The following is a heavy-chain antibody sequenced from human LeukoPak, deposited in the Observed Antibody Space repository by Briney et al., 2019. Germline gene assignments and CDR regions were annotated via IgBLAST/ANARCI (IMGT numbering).Heavy chain of an antibody. V-gene: IGHV1-69*04. J-gene: IGHJ4*02. D-gene: IGHD1-26*01. Sequence: GSSVKVSCKASGGTFSSYAISWVRQAPGQGLGWMGRIIPILGIANYAQKLQGRVTITADKSTSTAYMELSSLRSEDTAVYYCARDGSSPDWGQGTLVTVSS. CDR2: IIPILGIA. CDR1: GGTFSSYA. CDR3: ARDGSSPD.